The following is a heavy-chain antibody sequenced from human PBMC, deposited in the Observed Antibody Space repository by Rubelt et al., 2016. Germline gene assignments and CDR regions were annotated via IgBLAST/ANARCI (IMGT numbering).Heavy chain of an antibody. J-gene: IGHJ4*02. D-gene: IGHD3-22*01. CDR2: IIISSSFI. Sequence: GKGLEWVSSIIISSSFIYYADSVKGRFTISRDNAKNSLYLQMNSLGAEDAAVYYCARGTNYYDGSGSIDYWGQGTLVTVSS. V-gene: IGHV3-21*01. CDR3: ARGTNYYDGSGSIDY.